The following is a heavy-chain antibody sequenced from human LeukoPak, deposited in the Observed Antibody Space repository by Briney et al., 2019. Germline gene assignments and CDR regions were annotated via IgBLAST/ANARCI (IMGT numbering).Heavy chain of an antibody. CDR3: ARAGNYDFWSGYYPSYYYMDV. V-gene: IGHV4-34*01. D-gene: IGHD3-3*01. CDR1: GGSISRYY. Sequence: SETLSLTCTVSGGSISRYYWSWLRQPPGKGLEWIGEINHSGSTNYNRSLKSRVTISVDTSKNQFSLKLSSVTSADTAVYYCARAGNYDFWSGYYPSYYYMDVWGKGTTVTVSS. CDR2: INHSGST. J-gene: IGHJ6*03.